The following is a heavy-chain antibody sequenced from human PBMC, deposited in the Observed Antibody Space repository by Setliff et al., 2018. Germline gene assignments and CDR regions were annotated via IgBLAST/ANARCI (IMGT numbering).Heavy chain of an antibody. Sequence: SETLSLTCSVSGGSISPYYWIWIRQPPGKGLEWIGYTFYSGSTNYNPALKSRVTISKDTSKNQFSLRLTSVTAADTAVYYCARGGSTIASRPDLVYFDSWGRGALVTVSS. V-gene: IGHV4-59*08. CDR3: ARGGSTIASRPDLVYFDS. CDR2: TFYSGST. CDR1: GGSISPYY. D-gene: IGHD6-6*01. J-gene: IGHJ4*02.